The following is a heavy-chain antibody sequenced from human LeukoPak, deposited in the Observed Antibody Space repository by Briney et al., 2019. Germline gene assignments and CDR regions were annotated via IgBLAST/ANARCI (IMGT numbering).Heavy chain of an antibody. V-gene: IGHV1-46*01. J-gene: IGHJ4*02. Sequence: ASVKVSCKASGYTFTSYYIHWVRQAPGQGLEWMGIINPSGGSSSYAQKFQGRVTMTRDTSTNTVYMELSSLRSEDTAVYYCARESITPRYCSGGSCYGGLYYFDYWGQGTLVTVSS. CDR3: ARESITPRYCSGGSCYGGLYYFDY. D-gene: IGHD2-15*01. CDR1: GYTFTSYY. CDR2: INPSGGSS.